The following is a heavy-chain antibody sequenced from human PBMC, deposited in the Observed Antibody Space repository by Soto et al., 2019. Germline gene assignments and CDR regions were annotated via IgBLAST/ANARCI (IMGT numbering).Heavy chain of an antibody. CDR1: GFTFSNAW. Sequence: EVQLVESGGGLVKPGGSLRLSCAASGFTFSNAWMSWVRQAPGKGLEWVGRIKSKTDGGITDYAAPVKGRFTISRDDSKNTLYLQMNSLKTEDTAVYYCTTFESGSWGQGTLVTVSS. V-gene: IGHV3-15*01. CDR3: TTFESGS. J-gene: IGHJ4*02. D-gene: IGHD6-25*01. CDR2: IKSKTDGGIT.